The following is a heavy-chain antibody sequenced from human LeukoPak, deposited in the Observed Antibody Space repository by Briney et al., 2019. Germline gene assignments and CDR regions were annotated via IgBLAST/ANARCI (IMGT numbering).Heavy chain of an antibody. V-gene: IGHV3-7*03. CDR1: GFSFSDYW. J-gene: IGHJ4*02. CDR3: ARDPRDDHNSLDS. CDR2: IKEDGSAR. D-gene: IGHD1-1*01. Sequence: GGSLRLSCAASGFSFSDYWMSWVRQSPEKGLEWVANIKEDGSARYYVDSVKGRFTISRDNAKNSLYLQMRSLRAEDTAIYYCARDPRDDHNSLDSWGQGTQVTVSS.